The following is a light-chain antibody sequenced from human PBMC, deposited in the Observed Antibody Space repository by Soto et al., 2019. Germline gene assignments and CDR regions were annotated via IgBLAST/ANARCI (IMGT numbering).Light chain of an antibody. CDR3: SSYTSNSTQV. CDR1: SSDVGGYNY. V-gene: IGLV2-14*01. Sequence: QTALTQPASVSGSPGQSITISCTGTSSDVGGYNYVSWYQQHPGKAPKLMIYGVTSRPSGVSNRFSGSKSADTASLTISGLQAEDEADYYCSSYTSNSTQVFGPGTKVTVL. CDR2: GVT. J-gene: IGLJ1*01.